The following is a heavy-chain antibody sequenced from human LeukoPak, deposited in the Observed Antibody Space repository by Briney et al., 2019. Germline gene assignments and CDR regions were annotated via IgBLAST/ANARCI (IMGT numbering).Heavy chain of an antibody. J-gene: IGHJ4*02. V-gene: IGHV3-48*03. CDR3: ARAPYDSSAYYGGFFDY. D-gene: IGHD3-22*01. Sequence: PGGSLRLSCAASGFTFSSYEMNWVRQAPGKGLDWVSYISSGGSTINYADSVKGRFTISRDDAKNSLYLQMNSLRAEDTAVYYCARAPYDSSAYYGGFFDYWGQGTLVTVFS. CDR2: ISSGGSTI. CDR1: GFTFSSYE.